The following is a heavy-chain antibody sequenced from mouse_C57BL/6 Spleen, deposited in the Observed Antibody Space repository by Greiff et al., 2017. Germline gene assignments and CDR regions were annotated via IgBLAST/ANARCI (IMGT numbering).Heavy chain of an antibody. D-gene: IGHD2-5*01. CDR2: IYPSDSET. CDR1: CYTFTSYW. J-gene: IGHJ1*03. CDR3: ARGGSNYGYFDV. V-gene: IGHV1-61*01. Sequence: VQLQQPGAELVRPGSSVKLSCKASCYTFTSYWMDWVKQRPGQGLEWIGNIYPSDSETHYNQKFKDKATLTVDKSSSTAYMQLSSLTSEDSAVYYCARGGSNYGYFDVWGTGTTVTVSS.